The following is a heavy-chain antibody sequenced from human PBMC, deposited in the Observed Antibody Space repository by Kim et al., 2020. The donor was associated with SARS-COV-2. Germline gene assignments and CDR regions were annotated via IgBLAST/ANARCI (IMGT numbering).Heavy chain of an antibody. D-gene: IGHD2-15*01. J-gene: IGHJ4*02. CDR2: INTDGSTI. Sequence: GGSLRLSCAASGFTFSTYWMHWVRQAPGKGLVWVSRINTDGSTINYADSVKGRFTISRDNAENTLYLQMNSLRAEDTAVYYSVRSGGWPDYWGQGTLVTVSS. CDR3: VRSGGWPDY. V-gene: IGHV3-74*01. CDR1: GFTFSTYW.